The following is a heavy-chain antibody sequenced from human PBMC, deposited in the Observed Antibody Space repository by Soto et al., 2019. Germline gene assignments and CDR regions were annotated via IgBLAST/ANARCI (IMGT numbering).Heavy chain of an antibody. V-gene: IGHV3-66*01. J-gene: IGHJ6*03. CDR2: IYSGGST. CDR3: ARDRCSSTSCYEYYYYYMDV. Sequence: GGSLRLSCAASGFTVSSNYMSWVRQAPGKGLEWVSVIYSGGSTYYADSVKGRFTISRDNSKNTLYLQMNSLRAEDTAVYYCARDRCSSTSCYEYYYYYMDVWGKGTTVTVSS. CDR1: GFTVSSNY. D-gene: IGHD2-2*01.